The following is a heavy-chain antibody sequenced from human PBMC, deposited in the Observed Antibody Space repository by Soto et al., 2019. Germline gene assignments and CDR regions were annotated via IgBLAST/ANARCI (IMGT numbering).Heavy chain of an antibody. V-gene: IGHV3-13*01. CDR2: IGTGGDT. J-gene: IGHJ5*02. CDR3: ARAVGYCSSTSCYREWFDP. CDR1: GFAFSSYA. Sequence: GGSLRLSCAASGFAFSSYALHWVRRAPGKGLEWVSAIGTGGDTYYADSVMGRFTISRDNAKKSLYLHMNSLIAEDMAVYYCARAVGYCSSTSCYREWFDPWGQGTLVTVSS. D-gene: IGHD2-2*03.